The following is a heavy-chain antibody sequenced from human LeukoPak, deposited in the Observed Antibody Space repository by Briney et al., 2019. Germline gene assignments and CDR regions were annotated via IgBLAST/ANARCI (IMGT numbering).Heavy chain of an antibody. CDR2: ISSSGSTI. CDR3: ARVGYSGSYRHVYNMDV. J-gene: IGHJ6*03. CDR1: GFTFSDYY. D-gene: IGHD1-26*01. V-gene: IGHV3-11*04. Sequence: TGGSLRLSCAASGFTFSDYYMSWIRQAPGKGLEWVSYISSSGSTIYYADSVKGRFTISRDNAKNSLYLQMNSLRAEDTAVYYCARVGYSGSYRHVYNMDVWGKGTTVTVSS.